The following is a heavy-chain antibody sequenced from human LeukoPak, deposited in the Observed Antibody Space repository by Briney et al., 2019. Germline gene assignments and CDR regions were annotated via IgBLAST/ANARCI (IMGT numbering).Heavy chain of an antibody. Sequence: PGGSQRLSCAASGFTFSSYAMSWVRQAPGKGLEWVSAISGSGGSTYYADSVKGRFTISRDNSKNTLYLQMNSLRAEDTAVYYCAKNGRDYYGSGSYYSYWFDPWGQGTLVTVSS. J-gene: IGHJ5*02. CDR3: AKNGRDYYGSGSYYSYWFDP. CDR1: GFTFSSYA. D-gene: IGHD3-10*01. V-gene: IGHV3-23*01. CDR2: ISGSGGST.